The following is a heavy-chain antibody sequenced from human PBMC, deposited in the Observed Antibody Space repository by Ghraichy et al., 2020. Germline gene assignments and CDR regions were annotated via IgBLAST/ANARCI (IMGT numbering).Heavy chain of an antibody. V-gene: IGHV4-39*01. CDR2: INYSGST. Sequence: SETLSLTCTVSGGSIRSSSYYWGWTRQPPGKGLEWIGSINYSGSTYYNPSLKSRVTISVDTSKNQFSLKLSSVTAADTAVYYCARVGYCSGAGCPDFWGQGTLVTVSS. CDR3: ARVGYCSGAGCPDF. J-gene: IGHJ4*02. CDR1: GGSIRSSSYY. D-gene: IGHD2-15*01.